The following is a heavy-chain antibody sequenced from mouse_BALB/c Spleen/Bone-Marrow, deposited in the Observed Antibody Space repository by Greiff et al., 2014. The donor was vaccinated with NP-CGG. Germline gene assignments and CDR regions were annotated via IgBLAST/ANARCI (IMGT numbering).Heavy chain of an antibody. D-gene: IGHD1-1*01. V-gene: IGHV14-3*02. CDR2: IDPANGNI. J-gene: IGHJ3*01. Sequence: EVKVEESGAELVKPGASVKLSCTASGFNIKDTYMHWVKQRPEQGLEWIGRIDPANGNIKYDPKFQGKATITADTPSNTAYLQLSSLTSEDTAVYYCAPYYYGRWFANWGQGTLVTVSA. CDR1: GFNIKDTY. CDR3: APYYYGRWFAN.